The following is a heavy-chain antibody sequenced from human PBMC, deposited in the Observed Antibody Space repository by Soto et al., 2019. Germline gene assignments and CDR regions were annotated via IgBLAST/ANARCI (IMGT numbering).Heavy chain of an antibody. Sequence: SETLSLTCTVSGGSISSSSYYWGWIRQPPGKGLEWIGSIYYSGSTYYTPPLKSRVTISVDTSKTHFPLKLSSVPAADTAVYYWARLTTSCSRLDPWGQGTLVTVSS. CDR1: GGSISSSSYY. J-gene: IGHJ5*02. CDR2: IYYSGST. CDR3: ARLTTSCSRLDP. D-gene: IGHD2-2*01. V-gene: IGHV4-39*01.